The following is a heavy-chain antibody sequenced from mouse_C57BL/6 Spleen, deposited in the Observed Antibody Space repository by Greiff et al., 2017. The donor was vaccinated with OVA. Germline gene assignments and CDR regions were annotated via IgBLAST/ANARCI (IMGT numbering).Heavy chain of an antibody. CDR1: GYTFTSYW. D-gene: IGHD2-4*01. CDR2: IYPGSGST. J-gene: IGHJ3*01. Sequence: VQLQQSGAELVKPGASVKMSCKASGYTFTSYWITWVKQRPGQGLEWIGDIYPGSGSTNYNEKFKSKATLTVDTSSSTAYMQLSSLTSEDSAVYYCARADDYDVLAYWGQGTLVTVSA. CDR3: ARADDYDVLAY. V-gene: IGHV1-55*01.